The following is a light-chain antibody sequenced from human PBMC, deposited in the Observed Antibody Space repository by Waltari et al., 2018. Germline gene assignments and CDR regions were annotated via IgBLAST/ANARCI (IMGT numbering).Light chain of an antibody. Sequence: SYVLTQPPSVSVAPGKTATITCGGHNFGPSNVHWYQRKPGQAPVLPIYYADDRPSGRPERFAGSTSGNTATLTISRVEAGDEADYYCQVWESTNEVLFGGGTKLTVL. CDR2: YAD. CDR3: QVWESTNEVL. J-gene: IGLJ2*01. CDR1: NFGPSN. V-gene: IGLV3-21*01.